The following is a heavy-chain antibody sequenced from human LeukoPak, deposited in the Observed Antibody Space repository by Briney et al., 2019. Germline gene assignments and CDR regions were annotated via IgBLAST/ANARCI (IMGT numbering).Heavy chain of an antibody. V-gene: IGHV4-59*08. J-gene: IGHJ5*02. CDR3: ARRLCSSLTCNIGPSGNWLDP. Sequence: PSETLSLTCTVSGGSMSNYWWNWIRQPPGKGLEWIGYIYYDGSTYYNPALTSRVTISIDTSKNQFSLKLNSVTAADTAVYYCARRLCSSLTCNIGPSGNWLDPWGQGTLVTVSS. D-gene: IGHD2-2*02. CDR2: IYYDGST. CDR1: GGSMSNYW.